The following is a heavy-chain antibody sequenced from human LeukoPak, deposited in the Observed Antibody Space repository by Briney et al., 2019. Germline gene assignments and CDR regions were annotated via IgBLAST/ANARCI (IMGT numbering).Heavy chain of an antibody. CDR2: ISYDGSNK. D-gene: IGHD3-10*01. J-gene: IGHJ3*02. Sequence: GGSLRLSFAASGFTFSSYGMHWVRQAPGKGLEWVAVISYDGSNKYYADSVKGRFTISRDNSKNTLYLQMNSLRAEDTAVYYCAKDLQATMVRGVSDAFDIWGQGTMVTVSS. CDR3: AKDLQATMVRGVSDAFDI. CDR1: GFTFSSYG. V-gene: IGHV3-30*18.